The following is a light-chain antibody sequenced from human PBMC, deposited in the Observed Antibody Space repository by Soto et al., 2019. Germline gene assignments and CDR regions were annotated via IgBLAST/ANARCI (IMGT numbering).Light chain of an antibody. CDR2: GAS. CDR1: QCLXRK. V-gene: IGKV3-15*01. CDR3: HQYQTRTST. J-gene: IGKJ4*02. Sequence: IGLTKSAATLSVAPGERVTLSCRASQCLXRKFAWDQIKSGQAPRVLXAGASAGASGSPASLSGSGSGTEFTPTSSSLHYEDCASYYWHQYQTRTSTFGGGTKVDIK.